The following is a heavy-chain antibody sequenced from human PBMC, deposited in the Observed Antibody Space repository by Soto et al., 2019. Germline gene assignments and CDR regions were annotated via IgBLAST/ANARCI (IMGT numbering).Heavy chain of an antibody. D-gene: IGHD4-17*01. J-gene: IGHJ6*02. CDR2: MGYNGFT. CDR1: GGPMNNYY. CDR3: ARQGCGELPGLVDV. V-gene: IGHV4-59*08. Sequence: QVQLQESGPGLVKPSETLSLTCTISGGPMNNYYCSWFRQPRGQGLEWIGYMGYNGFTRYNPSLRSRVAISLDTAKNQFSLNLSWVTAADTALYNRARQGCGELPGLVDVWGQGITVTVSS.